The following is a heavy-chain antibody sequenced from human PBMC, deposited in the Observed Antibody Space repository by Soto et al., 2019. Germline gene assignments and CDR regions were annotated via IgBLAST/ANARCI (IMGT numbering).Heavy chain of an antibody. Sequence: GGSLRLSCAASGFTFSSYAMQWVRQAPGKGLEWVAVISYDGSNKYYADSVKGRFTISRDNSKNTLYLQMNSLRAEDTAVYYCARERVITIFSLAFDYWGQGTLVTVSS. CDR1: GFTFSSYA. V-gene: IGHV3-30-3*01. D-gene: IGHD3-9*01. J-gene: IGHJ4*02. CDR3: ARERVITIFSLAFDY. CDR2: ISYDGSNK.